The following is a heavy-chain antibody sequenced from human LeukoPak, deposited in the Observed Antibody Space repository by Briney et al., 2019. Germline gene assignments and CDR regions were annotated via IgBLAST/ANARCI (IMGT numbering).Heavy chain of an antibody. CDR2: IYHSGST. CDR1: GGSISSYY. V-gene: IGHV4-59*12. Sequence: SETLSLTCTVSGGSISSYYWSWIRQPPGKGLEWIEEIYHSGSTNYNPSLKSRLTISVDKSKSQFSLNLGSVTAADTAVYYCARSVSGSYGAFDIWGQGTMVTVSS. D-gene: IGHD1-26*01. J-gene: IGHJ3*02. CDR3: ARSVSGSYGAFDI.